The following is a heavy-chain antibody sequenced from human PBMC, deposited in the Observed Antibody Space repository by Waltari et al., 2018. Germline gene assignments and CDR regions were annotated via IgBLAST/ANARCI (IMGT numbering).Heavy chain of an antibody. V-gene: IGHV3-23*01. Sequence: CSAFDMNLVRRAPGKGRWWVSSMSGGGGIINDADAVKGRFTISRDNPKNTLYLQKNSLRAEDTAVYYWARGSGVDYWGQGTVVTISS. CDR1: CSAFD. J-gene: IGHJ4*02. CDR2: MSGGGGII. CDR3: ARGSGVDY. D-gene: IGHD7-27*01.